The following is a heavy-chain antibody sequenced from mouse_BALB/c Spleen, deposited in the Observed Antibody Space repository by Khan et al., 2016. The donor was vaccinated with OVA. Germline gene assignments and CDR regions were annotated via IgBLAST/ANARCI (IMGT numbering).Heavy chain of an antibody. CDR3: ARRRYWGLGHLAY. J-gene: IGHJ2*01. V-gene: IGHV1-55*01. Sequence: QVQLQQPGAELVKPGTSVKLSCKASGYNFTSYWINWVKLRPGQGLEWIGNIYPGSGSTNYNEKFKSKATLTVDTTPSTAAMQLSSLASADQALYYWARRRYWGLGHLAYWGQGTTRTVSS. CDR2: IYPGSGST. CDR1: GYNFTSYW. D-gene: IGHD6-1*01.